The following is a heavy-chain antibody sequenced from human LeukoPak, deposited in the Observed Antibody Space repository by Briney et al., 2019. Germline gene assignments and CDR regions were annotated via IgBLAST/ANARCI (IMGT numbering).Heavy chain of an antibody. CDR2: IYPGDSDT. D-gene: IGHD6-6*01. Sequence: GESLKISFQGSGSSFSTYWIAWVRQMPGKGLELMGIIYPGDSDTRYSPSFQGQVTISADKSISTAYLQWSSLKVSDSAMYYCARHGVTGSSSSPNDYWGQGTLVTVSS. V-gene: IGHV5-51*01. CDR3: ARHGVTGSSSSPNDY. J-gene: IGHJ4*02. CDR1: GSSFSTYW.